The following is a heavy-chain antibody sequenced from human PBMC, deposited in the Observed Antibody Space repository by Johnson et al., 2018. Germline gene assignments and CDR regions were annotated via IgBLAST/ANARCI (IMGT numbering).Heavy chain of an antibody. V-gene: IGHV3-49*03. Sequence: EQLVQAGGGVVQPGRSLGLSCTASGFTFSDYALSWYRQAPGMGLAWVGFIRPKVYVGTTEYAASVEAKFIISRDDSKNIAYLQMKSLKTEDTALYYCTRDDYGGKDDAFDIWGQGTMVTVSS. D-gene: IGHD4-23*01. CDR2: IRPKVYVGTT. J-gene: IGHJ3*02. CDR3: TRDDYGGKDDAFDI. CDR1: GFTFSDYA.